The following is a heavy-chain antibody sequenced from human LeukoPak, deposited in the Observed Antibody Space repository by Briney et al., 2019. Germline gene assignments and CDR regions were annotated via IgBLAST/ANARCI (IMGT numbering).Heavy chain of an antibody. Sequence: GGSLRLSCVASGFTFSRYGMHWVRQAPGKGLEWVALIRYDGSDKFYADSVKGRFTISRDNSKNTLYLQMNSLRAEDTAVYYCAKIGAVAGHFDYWGQGTLVTVSS. CDR3: AKIGAVAGHFDY. V-gene: IGHV3-30*02. CDR1: GFTFSRYG. CDR2: IRYDGSDK. J-gene: IGHJ4*02. D-gene: IGHD6-19*01.